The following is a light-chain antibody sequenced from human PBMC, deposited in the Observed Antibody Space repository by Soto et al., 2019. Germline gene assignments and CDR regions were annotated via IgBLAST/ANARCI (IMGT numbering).Light chain of an antibody. Sequence: DIVMTQSPDSLAVSLGERATINCKSSQSVLYSSTNKNYLAWYQQKAGQPPKLLIYWASTRESGVPDRISGSGSGTDFTLTISSLQAEDVAFYYCQQYYSSPRTFGQGTKLEIK. CDR2: WAS. CDR1: QSVLYSSTNKNY. J-gene: IGKJ2*01. CDR3: QQYYSSPRT. V-gene: IGKV4-1*01.